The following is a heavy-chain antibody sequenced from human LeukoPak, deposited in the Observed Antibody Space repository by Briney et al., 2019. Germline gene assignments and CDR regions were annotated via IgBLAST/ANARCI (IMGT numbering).Heavy chain of an antibody. V-gene: IGHV3-30*03. D-gene: IGHD3-16*01. J-gene: IGHJ4*02. CDR1: GFTFDDYG. Sequence: PGGSLRLSCAASGFTFDDYGMSWVRQAPGKGLEWVAVISYDGSNKYYADSVKGRFTISRDSAKNSLYLQMNGLKAEDTAIYYCARLLGGLTIFDYWGQGALVAVSS. CDR3: ARLLGGLTIFDY. CDR2: ISYDGSNK.